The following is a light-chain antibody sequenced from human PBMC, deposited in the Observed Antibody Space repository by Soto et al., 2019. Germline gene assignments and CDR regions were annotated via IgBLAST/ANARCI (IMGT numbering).Light chain of an antibody. CDR3: QQYYSYPPVT. J-gene: IGKJ4*01. V-gene: IGKV1-8*01. Sequence: AIRMTQSPSSFSASTGDRVTITCRASQGISRYLAWYQQKPGKAPKLLIYAASTLQSGVPSRFSGSGSGTDFTLTISCLQSEAFATYYCQQYYSYPPVTFGGGTKVEIK. CDR1: QGISRY. CDR2: AAS.